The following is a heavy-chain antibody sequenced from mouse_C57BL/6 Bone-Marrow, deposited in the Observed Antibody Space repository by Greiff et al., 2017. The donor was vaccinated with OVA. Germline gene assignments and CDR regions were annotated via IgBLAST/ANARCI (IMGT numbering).Heavy chain of an antibody. J-gene: IGHJ2*01. V-gene: IGHV1-18*01. D-gene: IGHD1-1*01. CDR1: GYTFTDYN. Sequence: VHVKQSGPELVKPGASVKIPCKASGYTFTDYNMDWVKQSHGKSLEWIGDINPNNGGTIYNQKFKGKATLTVDKSSSTAYMELRSLTSEDTAVYYCAGEGGIYYYSVYFDYWGQGTTLTVSS. CDR2: INPNNGGT. CDR3: AGEGGIYYYSVYFDY.